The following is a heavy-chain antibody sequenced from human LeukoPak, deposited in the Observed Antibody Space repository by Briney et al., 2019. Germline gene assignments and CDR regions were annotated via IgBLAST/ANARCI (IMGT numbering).Heavy chain of an antibody. V-gene: IGHV1-69*13. CDR2: IIPIFGTA. J-gene: IGHJ6*03. D-gene: IGHD2-2*01. CDR1: GGTFSSYA. Sequence: ASVKVSCKASGGTFSSYAISWVRQAPGQGLEWMGGIIPIFGTANYAQKFQGRVTITADESTSTAYMELSSLRSEDTAVNYCARAGVPAAKYYMDVWGKGTTVTVSS. CDR3: ARAGVPAAKYYMDV.